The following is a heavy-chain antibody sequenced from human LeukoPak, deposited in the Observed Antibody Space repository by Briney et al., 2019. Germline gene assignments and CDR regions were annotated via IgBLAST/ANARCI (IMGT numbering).Heavy chain of an antibody. J-gene: IGHJ1*01. CDR2: INPNSGGT. Sequence: GASVKVSCKASGYTFTGYYMHWVRQAPGQGLEWMGWINPNSGGTNYAQKFQGWVTMTRDTSISTAYMELSRLRSDDTAAYYCARARRYCSGGSCYPEYFQHWGQGTLVTVSS. V-gene: IGHV1-2*04. D-gene: IGHD2-15*01. CDR1: GYTFTGYY. CDR3: ARARRYCSGGSCYPEYFQH.